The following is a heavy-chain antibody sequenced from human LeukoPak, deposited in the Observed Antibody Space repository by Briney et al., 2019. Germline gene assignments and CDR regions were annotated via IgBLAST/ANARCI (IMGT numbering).Heavy chain of an antibody. CDR2: ISGSGGST. J-gene: IGHJ4*02. Sequence: PGESLRLSCAASGFTFSSYAMSWVRQAPGKGLEWVSAISGSGGSTYYADSVKGRFTISRDNSKNTLYLQMNSLRAEDTAVYYCAKDRRRHYYDSSGPYWGQGTLVTVSS. D-gene: IGHD3-22*01. V-gene: IGHV3-23*01. CDR1: GFTFSSYA. CDR3: AKDRRRHYYDSSGPY.